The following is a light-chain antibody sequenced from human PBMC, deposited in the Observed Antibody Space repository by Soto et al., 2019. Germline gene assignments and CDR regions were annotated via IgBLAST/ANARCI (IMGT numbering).Light chain of an antibody. V-gene: IGLV1-40*01. Sequence: QSVLTQPPSVSGAPGQRVTISCTGSSSNIGAGYDVHWYQQLPGTAPKFLIYGNSNRPSGVPDRFSGSKSGTSASLAITGLQPEDEADYYCQSYDSSLSGWVFGGGTKLTVL. J-gene: IGLJ3*02. CDR1: SSNIGAGYD. CDR2: GNS. CDR3: QSYDSSLSGWV.